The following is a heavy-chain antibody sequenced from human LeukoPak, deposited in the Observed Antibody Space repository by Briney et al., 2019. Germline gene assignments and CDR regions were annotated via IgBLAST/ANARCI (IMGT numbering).Heavy chain of an antibody. J-gene: IGHJ5*01. CDR1: GGSVSSGSYY. Sequence: PSETLPLTCTVSGGSVSSGSYYWSWIRQPPGKGLEWIGYIYYSGSTNYNPSLKSRVTMSVDTSKNQFSLKLSSVTAADTAVYYCAREYNWIDYWGQGTLVTVSS. CDR2: IYYSGST. V-gene: IGHV4-61*01. CDR3: AREYNWIDY.